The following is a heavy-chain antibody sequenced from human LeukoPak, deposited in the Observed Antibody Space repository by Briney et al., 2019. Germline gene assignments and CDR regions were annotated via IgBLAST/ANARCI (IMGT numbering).Heavy chain of an antibody. CDR3: ARGRLGCSGGSCYCCNFDY. J-gene: IGHJ4*02. CDR1: GGSFSGYY. CDR2: INHSGST. Sequence: SETLSLTCAVYGGSFSGYYWSWIRQPPGKGLEWIGEINHSGSTNYNPSLKSRVTISVDTSKNQFSLKLSSVTAADTAVYYCARGRLGCSGGSCYCCNFDYWGQGILVTVSS. D-gene: IGHD2-15*01. V-gene: IGHV4-34*01.